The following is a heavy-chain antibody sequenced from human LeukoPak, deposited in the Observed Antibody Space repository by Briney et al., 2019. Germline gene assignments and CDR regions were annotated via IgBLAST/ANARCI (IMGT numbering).Heavy chain of an antibody. J-gene: IGHJ6*03. CDR2: IWYDGSNK. CDR3: AKDSGDYHYYMDV. D-gene: IGHD3-10*01. CDR1: GFTFSSYG. Sequence: GRSLRLSCAASGFTFSSYGMHWVRQAPGKGLEWVAVIWYDGSNKYYADSVKGRFTISRDNSKNTLYLQMNSLRAEDTAVYYCAKDSGDYHYYMDVWGKGTTVTVSS. V-gene: IGHV3-33*06.